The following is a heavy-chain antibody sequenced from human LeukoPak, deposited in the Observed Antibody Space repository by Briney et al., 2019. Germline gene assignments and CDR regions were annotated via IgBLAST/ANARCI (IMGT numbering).Heavy chain of an antibody. V-gene: IGHV3-11*04. CDR2: ISSSGSTI. J-gene: IGHJ3*02. CDR1: GFTFSDYY. Sequence: GGSLRLSCAASGFTFSDYYVSWIRQAPGKGLEWVSYISSSGSTIYYADSVKGRFTISRDNAKNSLYLQMNSLRAEDTAVYYCARDPRKQWLVRSGAFDIWGQGTMVTVSS. D-gene: IGHD6-19*01. CDR3: ARDPRKQWLVRSGAFDI.